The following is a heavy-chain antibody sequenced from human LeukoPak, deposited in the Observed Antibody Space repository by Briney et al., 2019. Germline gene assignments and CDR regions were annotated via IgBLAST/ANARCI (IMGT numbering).Heavy chain of an antibody. Sequence: GGSLRLSCAASGFTFRSYAMSWVRQAPGKGLEWVSAICGSDGSTYYADSVKGRFTISRDNSKNTLYLQMNSLRADDTALYYCAKGRGGSCYSGIDYWGQGTLVTVSS. J-gene: IGHJ4*02. CDR3: AKGRGGSCYSGIDY. CDR2: ICGSDGST. CDR1: GFTFRSYA. D-gene: IGHD2-15*01. V-gene: IGHV3-23*01.